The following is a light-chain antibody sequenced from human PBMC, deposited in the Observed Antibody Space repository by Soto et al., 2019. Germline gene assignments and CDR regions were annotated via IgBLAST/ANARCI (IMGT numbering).Light chain of an antibody. CDR3: TSYSSSDIFYV. CDR1: SSDIGGYYY. V-gene: IGLV2-14*01. CDR2: QVT. Sequence: QSALTQPASVSGSPGQSITISCTGTSSDIGGYYYVSWNQHHPGKAPKLLIYQVTNRPSGVSNRFSGSKSGNTASLTISGLQADDEADYYCTSYSSSDIFYVFGTGTKLTVL. J-gene: IGLJ1*01.